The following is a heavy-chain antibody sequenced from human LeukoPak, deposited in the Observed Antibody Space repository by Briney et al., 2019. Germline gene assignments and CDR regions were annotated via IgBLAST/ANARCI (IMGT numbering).Heavy chain of an antibody. D-gene: IGHD4-17*01. V-gene: IGHV4-38-2*02. CDR2: IYHSGST. Sequence: TSETLSLTCAVSGYSISSGYYRGWIRQPPGKGLEWIGSIYHSGSTYYNPSLKSRVTISVDTSKNQFSLKLSSVTAADTAVYYGERDTSPNGDNTMGFDYWGQGTLVTVSS. CDR1: GYSISSGYY. J-gene: IGHJ4*02. CDR3: ERDTSPNGDNTMGFDY.